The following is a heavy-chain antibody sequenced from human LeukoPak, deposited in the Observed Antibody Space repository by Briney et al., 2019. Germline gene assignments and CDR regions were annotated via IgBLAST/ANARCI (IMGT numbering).Heavy chain of an antibody. CDR3: ARTVVPAARGAFDI. D-gene: IGHD2-2*01. Sequence: PSETLSLTCAVSGGSISSSNWWSWVRQPPGKGLEWIGEIYHSGSTNYNPSLKSRVTISVDKSKNQFSLKLSSVTAADTAVYYCARTVVPAARGAFDIWGQGTVVTVSS. CDR2: IYHSGST. V-gene: IGHV4-4*02. CDR1: GGSISSSNW. J-gene: IGHJ3*02.